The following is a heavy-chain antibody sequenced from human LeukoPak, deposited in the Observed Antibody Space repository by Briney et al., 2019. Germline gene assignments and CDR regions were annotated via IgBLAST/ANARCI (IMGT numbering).Heavy chain of an antibody. D-gene: IGHD3-10*01. CDR2: INHSGST. J-gene: IGHJ3*02. Sequence: SETLSLTCAVYGGSFSGYYWSWIRQPPGKGLEWIGEINHSGSTNYNPSLKSRVTISVDTSKNQFSLKLSSVTAADTAVYYCARGRQMATIXLGXXXXFDIXGQGXMVTVS. CDR3: ARGRQMATIXLGXXXXFDI. V-gene: IGHV4-34*01. CDR1: GGSFSGYY.